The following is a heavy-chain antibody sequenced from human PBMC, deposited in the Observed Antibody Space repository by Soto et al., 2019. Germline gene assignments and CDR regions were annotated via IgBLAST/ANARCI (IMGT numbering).Heavy chain of an antibody. D-gene: IGHD3-22*01. Sequence: ASVKVSCKASGYTFTSYAMHWVRQAPGQRLEWMGWINAGNGNTKYSQKFQGWVTMTRDTSISTAYMELSRLRSDDTAVYYCASSLRGDDYSDSSGYYPLDYWG. CDR1: GYTFTSYA. CDR2: INAGNGNT. V-gene: IGHV1-3*01. J-gene: IGHJ4*01. CDR3: ASSLRGDDYSDSSGYYPLDY.